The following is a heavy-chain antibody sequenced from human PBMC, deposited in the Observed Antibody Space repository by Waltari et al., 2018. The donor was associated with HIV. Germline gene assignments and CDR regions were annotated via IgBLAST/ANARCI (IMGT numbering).Heavy chain of an antibody. Sequence: QMQLQESGPGLVKPSETLSLTCTVSGGSITSNSNFWGWIRQPPGKGLEWIGSIYHDESTHYDASLKSRVTMSIDSSKNHFSLKLTSVTAADTAMYYCASSYTWVFWGAFDIWGQGTMVIVSS. CDR2: IYHDEST. J-gene: IGHJ3*02. CDR3: ASSYTWVFWGAFDI. V-gene: IGHV4-39*02. CDR1: GGSITSNSNF. D-gene: IGHD3-10*02.